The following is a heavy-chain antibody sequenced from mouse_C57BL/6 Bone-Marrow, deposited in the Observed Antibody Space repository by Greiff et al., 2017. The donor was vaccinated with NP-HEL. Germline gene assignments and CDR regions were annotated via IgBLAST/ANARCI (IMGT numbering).Heavy chain of an antibody. D-gene: IGHD1-1*01. CDR3: AITYYYGSSTGY. CDR2: IYPRRGNT. Sequence: VQLQQSGAELARPGASVKLSCKASGYTFTSYGISWVKQRTGQGLEWIGEIYPRRGNTYYNEKFKGKATLTADKSSSTAYMELRSLTSEDSAVYFCAITYYYGSSTGYWGQGTTLTVSS. V-gene: IGHV1-81*01. CDR1: GYTFTSYG. J-gene: IGHJ2*01.